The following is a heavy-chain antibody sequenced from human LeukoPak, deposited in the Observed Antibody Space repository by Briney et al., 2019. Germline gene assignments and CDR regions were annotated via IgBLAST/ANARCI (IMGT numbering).Heavy chain of an antibody. V-gene: IGHV3-21*01. D-gene: IGHD2-2*01. Sequence: GGSLRLSCTASGFTFSSYNMNWVRQAPGKGLEWVSSISISSSYIYYADSVKGRFTISRDNAKNSLYLQMNSLRAEDTAVYYCARAMSGCSSTSCYDYWGQGTLVTVSS. CDR1: GFTFSSYN. CDR3: ARAMSGCSSTSCYDY. CDR2: ISISSSYI. J-gene: IGHJ4*02.